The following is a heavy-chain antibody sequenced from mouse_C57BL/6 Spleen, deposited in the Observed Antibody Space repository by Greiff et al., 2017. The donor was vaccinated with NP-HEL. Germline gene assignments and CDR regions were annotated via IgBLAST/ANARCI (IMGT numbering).Heavy chain of an antibody. CDR1: GFSLTSYG. CDR2: IWSGGST. Sequence: QVQLQQPGPGLVQPSQSLSITCTVSGFSLTSYGVHWVRQSPGKGLEWLGVIWSGGSTDYNAAFISRLSISKDNSKSQVFFKMNSLQADDTAIYYCARNSNHYFDYWGQGTTLTVSS. CDR3: ARNSNHYFDY. J-gene: IGHJ2*01. V-gene: IGHV2-2*01. D-gene: IGHD2-5*01.